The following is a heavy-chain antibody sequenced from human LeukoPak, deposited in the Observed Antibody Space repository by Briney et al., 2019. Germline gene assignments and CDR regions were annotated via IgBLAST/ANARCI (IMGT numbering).Heavy chain of an antibody. CDR2: IIPIFGTA. CDR3: ARDLYSGYDAGGDYYYYYYMDV. V-gene: IGHV1-69*05. D-gene: IGHD5-12*01. CDR1: GGTFSSYA. J-gene: IGHJ6*03. Sequence: GASVRVSCKASGGTFSSYAIIWVRQAPGQGLEWMGGIIPIFGTANYAQKFQGRVTITTDESTSTAYMELSSLRAEDTAVYYCARDLYSGYDAGGDYYYYYYMDVWGKGTTVTVSS.